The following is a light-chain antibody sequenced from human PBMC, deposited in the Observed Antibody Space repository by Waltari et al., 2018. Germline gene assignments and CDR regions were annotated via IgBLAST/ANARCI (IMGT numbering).Light chain of an antibody. Sequence: QSALTQPASVSGSPGQSITISCTGTSSDIGAFNYVSWYQQHPGKAPKVLIYDVTNRPSGVSYRGSGSKSGNTASLTISGLQAEDEAYYHCASFISGSTSSVLFGGGTKLTVL. CDR2: DVT. V-gene: IGLV2-14*03. CDR3: ASFISGSTSSVL. CDR1: SSDIGAFNY. J-gene: IGLJ3*02.